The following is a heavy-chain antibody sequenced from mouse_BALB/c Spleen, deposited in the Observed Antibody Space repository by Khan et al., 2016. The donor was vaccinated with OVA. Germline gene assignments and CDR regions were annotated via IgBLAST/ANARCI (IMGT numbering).Heavy chain of an antibody. Sequence: EVQLQESGPGLVKPSQSLSLTCTVTGYSITSDYAWNWIRQFPGNKLEWMGYISYSGRTSYNPSLKSRISITRDTSKNQFFLQLNSVTTEDTATYYCSRYRYDGYFDNWGQGTTLTVSS. CDR1: GYSITSDYA. CDR3: SRYRYDGYFDN. J-gene: IGHJ2*01. D-gene: IGHD2-14*01. CDR2: ISYSGRT. V-gene: IGHV3-2*02.